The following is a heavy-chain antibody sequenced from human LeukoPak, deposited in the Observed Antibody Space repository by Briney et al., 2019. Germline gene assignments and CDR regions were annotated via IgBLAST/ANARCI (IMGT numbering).Heavy chain of an antibody. J-gene: IGHJ4*02. CDR1: GGSISSGGYY. Sequence: SETLSLTCTVSGGSISSGGYYWSWIRQHPGKGLEWIGYIYYSGSTYYNPSLKSRVTISVDTSKNQLSLKLSSVTAAATAVYYCARDTAMVLDYWGQGTLVTVSS. V-gene: IGHV4-31*03. D-gene: IGHD5-18*01. CDR2: IYYSGST. CDR3: ARDTAMVLDY.